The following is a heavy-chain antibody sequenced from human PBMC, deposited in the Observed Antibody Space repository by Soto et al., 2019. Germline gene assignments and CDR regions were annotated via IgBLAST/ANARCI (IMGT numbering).Heavy chain of an antibody. CDR2: ISYDGSNK. D-gene: IGHD3-10*01. J-gene: IGHJ6*02. Sequence: QVQLVESGGGVVQPGRSLRLSCAASGFTFSSYAMHWVRQAPGKGLEWVAVISYDGSNKYYADSVKGRFTISRDNSKNTLYMQMNSLRAEDTAVYYCARGKRQGVRTKAYYDGMDVWGQGTTVTVSS. CDR1: GFTFSSYA. V-gene: IGHV3-30-3*01. CDR3: ARGKRQGVRTKAYYDGMDV.